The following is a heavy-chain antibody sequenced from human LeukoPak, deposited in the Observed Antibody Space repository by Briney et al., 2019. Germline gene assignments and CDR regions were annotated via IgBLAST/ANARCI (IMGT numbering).Heavy chain of an antibody. CDR2: FDPEDGKT. Sequence: ASVKVSCKVSGYTLSELSMHWVRQAPGKGLEWMGGFDPEDGKTIYAQKFQGRVTMTEDTSTDTAYMEPSSLISEDTAFYYCATAVVYYDSGSYSDFWGQGTLVTVSS. D-gene: IGHD3-10*01. V-gene: IGHV1-24*01. J-gene: IGHJ4*02. CDR3: ATAVVYYDSGSYSDF. CDR1: GYTLSELS.